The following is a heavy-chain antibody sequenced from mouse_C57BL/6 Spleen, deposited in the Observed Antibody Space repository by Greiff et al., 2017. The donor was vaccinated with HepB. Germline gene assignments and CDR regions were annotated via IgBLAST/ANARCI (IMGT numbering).Heavy chain of an antibody. CDR2: IDPSDSET. D-gene: IGHD1-1*01. CDR3: ARPSSSRSYWYFDV. Sequence: VQLQQPGAELVRPGSSVKLSCKASGYTFTSYWMHWVKQRPIQGLEWIGNIDPSDSETHYNQKFKDKATLTVDKSSSTAYMQLSSLTSEDSAVYYGARPSSSRSYWYFDVWGTGTTVTVSS. CDR1: GYTFTSYW. V-gene: IGHV1-52*01. J-gene: IGHJ1*03.